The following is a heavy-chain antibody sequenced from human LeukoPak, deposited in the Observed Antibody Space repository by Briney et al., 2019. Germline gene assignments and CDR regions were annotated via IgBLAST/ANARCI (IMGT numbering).Heavy chain of an antibody. V-gene: IGHV5-51*01. CDR3: AGVYGAKFDY. Sequence: GESLKISCKGSGYIFTTSWIGWVRQMPGKGLEWMALIYPSDSDTRYSPSFQGQVTISADKSISTAFLQWSSLKASDTAMYYCAGVYGAKFDYWGQGTLVTVSS. CDR2: IYPSDSDT. J-gene: IGHJ4*02. CDR1: GYIFTTSW. D-gene: IGHD4-23*01.